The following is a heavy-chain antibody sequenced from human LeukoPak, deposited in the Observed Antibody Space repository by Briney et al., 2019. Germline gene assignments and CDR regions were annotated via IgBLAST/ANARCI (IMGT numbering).Heavy chain of an antibody. J-gene: IGHJ4*02. CDR3: ARDASGDTAMVNFDY. Sequence: SVKVSCKASGGTFRSYAIRWLRQAPGQGLEWMGRIIPIFGTANYAQKFQGRVTITTDESTSTAYMELSSLRSEDTAVYYCARDASGDTAMVNFDYWGQGTQVTVSS. CDR2: IIPIFGTA. D-gene: IGHD5-18*01. V-gene: IGHV1-69*05. CDR1: GGTFRSYA.